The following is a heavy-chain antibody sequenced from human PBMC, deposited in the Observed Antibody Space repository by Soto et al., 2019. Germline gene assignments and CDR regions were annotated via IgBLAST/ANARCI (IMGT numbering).Heavy chain of an antibody. CDR3: ARRPPPVGIAARYFDY. V-gene: IGHV4-34*01. Sequence: SETLSLTCAVYGGSLSGYYWSWIRQPPGKGLEWIGEINHSGSTNYNPSLKSRVTISVDTSKNQFSLKLSSVTAADTAVYYCARRPPPVGIAARYFDYWGQGTLVTVSS. D-gene: IGHD6-6*01. CDR2: INHSGST. J-gene: IGHJ4*02. CDR1: GGSLSGYY.